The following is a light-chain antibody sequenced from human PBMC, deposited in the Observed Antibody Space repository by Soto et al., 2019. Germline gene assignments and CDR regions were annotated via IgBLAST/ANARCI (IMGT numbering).Light chain of an antibody. CDR2: GAS. J-gene: IGKJ4*01. CDR1: QSVSSIY. V-gene: IGKV3-20*01. CDR3: QQYGSSALT. Sequence: EIVMTQSPVTLSVSPGGRATLSCRASQSVSSIYLAWYQQKPGQAPRLLIYGASSRATGIPDRFSGSGSGTDFTLTISRLEPEDFAVYYCQQYGSSALTFGGGTKVDI.